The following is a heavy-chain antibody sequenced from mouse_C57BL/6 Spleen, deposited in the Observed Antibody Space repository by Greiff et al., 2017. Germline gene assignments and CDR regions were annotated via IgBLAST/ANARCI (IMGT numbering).Heavy chain of an antibody. CDR3: ARHELWSHDFDY. D-gene: IGHD6-1*01. CDR1: GYTFTEYT. V-gene: IGHV1-62-2*01. J-gene: IGHJ2*01. Sequence: QVQLQQSGAELVKPGASVKLSCKASGYTFTEYTIHWVKGRSGQGLEWFGWFYPGSGSIKYNEKFKDKATLTADKSSSTVYMELSRLTSEDSAVYFWARHELWSHDFDYWGQGTTLTVSS. CDR2: FYPGSGSI.